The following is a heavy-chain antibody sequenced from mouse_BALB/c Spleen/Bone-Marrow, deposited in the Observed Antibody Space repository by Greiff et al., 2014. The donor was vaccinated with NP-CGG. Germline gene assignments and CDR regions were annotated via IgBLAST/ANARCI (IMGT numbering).Heavy chain of an antibody. Sequence: LVESGPELVKPGASVKVSCRASGYSFADYNMYWVKHSHGKSLEWIGYIDPYNGGTSYNQKFKGKATLTVDKSSSTAFMHLNSLTSEDSAVYYCASYHSSGYAMDYWGQGTSVTVSS. CDR1: GYSFADYN. J-gene: IGHJ4*01. V-gene: IGHV1S135*01. CDR3: ASYHSSGYAMDY. D-gene: IGHD3-1*01. CDR2: IDPYNGGT.